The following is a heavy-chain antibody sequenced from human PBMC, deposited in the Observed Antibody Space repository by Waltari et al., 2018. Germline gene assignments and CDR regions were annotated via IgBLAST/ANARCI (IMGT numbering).Heavy chain of an antibody. D-gene: IGHD1-1*01. CDR1: GFTFSRFW. CDR2: IKEDGSEK. Sequence: EVQLVESGGGLVQPGGSLRLSCAASGFTFSRFWMSWVRQAPGKGLERVANIKEDGSEKHNVDSVKGRFTIARDNAKNSLYLQMNILEAEDTAVYYWARDENWNYYYMDVWGKGTAVTVSS. V-gene: IGHV3-7*01. J-gene: IGHJ6*03. CDR3: ARDENWNYYYMDV.